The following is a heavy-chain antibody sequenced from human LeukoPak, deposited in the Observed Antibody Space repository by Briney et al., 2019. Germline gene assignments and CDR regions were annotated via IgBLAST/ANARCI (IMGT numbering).Heavy chain of an antibody. Sequence: AGSLRLSCAASGFTFSSYSMNWVRQAPGKGLEWVSSISSSSSYIYYADSVKGRFTISRDNAKNSLYLQMNSLRAEDTAVYYCAREVYYYGSGSYFDYWGQGTLVTVSS. V-gene: IGHV3-21*01. CDR3: AREVYYYGSGSYFDY. CDR2: ISSSSSYI. J-gene: IGHJ4*02. CDR1: GFTFSSYS. D-gene: IGHD3-10*01.